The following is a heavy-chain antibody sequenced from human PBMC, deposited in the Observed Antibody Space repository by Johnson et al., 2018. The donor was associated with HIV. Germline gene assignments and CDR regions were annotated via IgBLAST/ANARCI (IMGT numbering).Heavy chain of an antibody. Sequence: MQLVESGGGVVRPGGSLRLSCAASGFTFDDYGMSWVRQAPGKGLEWVSLIMWDGAVTHYVDSVKGRFTISRDNAKNSLYLQMNSLRAEDTTVYYCASMVTTGGDAFDIWGQGTMVIVSS. V-gene: IGHV3-20*04. D-gene: IGHD2-21*02. CDR2: IMWDGAVT. J-gene: IGHJ3*02. CDR3: ASMVTTGGDAFDI. CDR1: GFTFDDYG.